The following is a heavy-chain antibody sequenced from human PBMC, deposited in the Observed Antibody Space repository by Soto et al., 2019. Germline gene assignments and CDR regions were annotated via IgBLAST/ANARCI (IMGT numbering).Heavy chain of an antibody. J-gene: IGHJ2*01. CDR3: ARGFYDILSGFSYWFFEL. CDR2: ISSDGSTQ. V-gene: IGHV3-30-3*01. CDR1: GFTFSSYV. Sequence: QVQLVESGGGVVQPGRSLRLSCAASGFTFSSYVMHWVRQAPGKGLQWVAVISSDGSTQYYADSVKGRFTISRDNSKNTLHLQMSSLRAEDTAVYYCARGFYDILSGFSYWFFELSGRGTLVTVSS. D-gene: IGHD3-9*01.